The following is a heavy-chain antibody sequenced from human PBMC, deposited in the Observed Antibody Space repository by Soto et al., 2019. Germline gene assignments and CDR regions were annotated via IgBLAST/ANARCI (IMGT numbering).Heavy chain of an antibody. J-gene: IGHJ4*02. CDR2: MFYGVST. CDR1: GDFISNTTYY. D-gene: IGHD3-3*02. Sequence: SETLSLTCSVSGDFISNTTYYWGWIRQPPGKGLEWIGSMFYGVSTYYNPSLKSRVTVSVDTSKNQFSLNLRSVTAADTAVYYCARLPSRHLVDYWGQGTLVTVSS. CDR3: ARLPSRHLVDY. V-gene: IGHV4-39*01.